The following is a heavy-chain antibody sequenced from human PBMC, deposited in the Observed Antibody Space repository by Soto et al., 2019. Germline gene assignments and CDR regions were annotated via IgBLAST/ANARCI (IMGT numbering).Heavy chain of an antibody. CDR2: IIPILGIA. D-gene: IGHD4-17*01. Sequence: SVKVSCKASGGTFSSYAISWVRQAPGQGLEWMGRIIPILGIANYAQKFQGRVTITADKSTSTAYMELSSLRSEDTAVYYCARDRIPLTTVTTGFDYWGQGTLVTVSS. CDR3: ARDRIPLTTVTTGFDY. CDR1: GGTFSSYA. V-gene: IGHV1-69*04. J-gene: IGHJ4*02.